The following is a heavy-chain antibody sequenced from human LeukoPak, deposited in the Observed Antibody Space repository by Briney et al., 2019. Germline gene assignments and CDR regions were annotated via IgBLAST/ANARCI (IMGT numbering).Heavy chain of an antibody. D-gene: IGHD2-15*01. CDR1: GYTFTSYG. CDR3: ARGLRGGSYYYYMDV. V-gene: IGHV1-18*01. J-gene: IGHJ6*03. CDR2: ISAYNGNT. Sequence: GASVKVSCKASGYTFTSYGISWVRQAPGQGLEWMGWISAYNGNTNYAQKLQGRVTMTTDTSTSTAYMELSSLRSEDTAVYYCARGLRGGSYYYYMDVWGKGTTVTISS.